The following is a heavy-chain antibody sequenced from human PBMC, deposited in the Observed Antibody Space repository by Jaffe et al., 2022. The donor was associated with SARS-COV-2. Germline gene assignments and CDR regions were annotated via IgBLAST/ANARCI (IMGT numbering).Heavy chain of an antibody. V-gene: IGHV3-21*01. CDR2: ISSSSSYI. CDR3: ARAPGLYDSSGYYYGYYYGMDV. CDR1: GFTFSSYS. Sequence: EVQLVESGGGLVKPGGSLRLSCAASGFTFSSYSMNWVRQAPGKGLEWVSSISSSSSYIYYADSVKGRFTISRDNAKNSLYLQMNSLRAEDTAVYYCARAPGLYDSSGYYYGYYYGMDVWGQGTTVTVSS. J-gene: IGHJ6*02. D-gene: IGHD3-22*01.